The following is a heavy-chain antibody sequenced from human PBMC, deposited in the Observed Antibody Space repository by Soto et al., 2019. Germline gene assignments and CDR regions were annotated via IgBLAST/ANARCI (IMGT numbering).Heavy chain of an antibody. Sequence: QVQLQQWGAGLLKPSETLSLTCAVYGGSFSGYYWSWIRQPPGKGLEWIGEINHSGSTNYNPSLKSRVTISVDTSKSQFSLKLSSVTGADTAVYYSAQRVVGRDYGGYWGQGTLVTVSS. CDR1: GGSFSGYY. CDR2: INHSGST. CDR3: AQRVVGRDYGGY. J-gene: IGHJ4*02. V-gene: IGHV4-34*01. D-gene: IGHD4-17*01.